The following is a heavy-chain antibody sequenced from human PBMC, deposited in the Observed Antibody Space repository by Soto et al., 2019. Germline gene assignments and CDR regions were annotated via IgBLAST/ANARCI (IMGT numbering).Heavy chain of an antibody. V-gene: IGHV1-69*13. Sequence: SVKVSCKAYGGTFSSYAISWVRQAPGQGLEWMGGIIPIFGTANYAQKFQGRVTITADESTSTAYMELSSLRSDDTAVYYCARDYSSSWYGWYYYGMDVWGQGTTVTVSS. J-gene: IGHJ6*02. D-gene: IGHD6-13*01. CDR3: ARDYSSSWYGWYYYGMDV. CDR2: IIPIFGTA. CDR1: GGTFSSYA.